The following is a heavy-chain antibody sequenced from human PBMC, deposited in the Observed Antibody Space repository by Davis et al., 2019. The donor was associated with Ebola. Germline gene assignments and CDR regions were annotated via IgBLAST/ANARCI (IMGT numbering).Heavy chain of an antibody. CDR3: AHTYDFWTDYPTPYYFDC. CDR2: IYWNDDK. CDR1: GFSLSTSGVG. V-gene: IGHV2-5*01. J-gene: IGHJ4*02. D-gene: IGHD3-3*01. Sequence: SAPTLVNPTQTLTLTCTFSGFSLSTSGVGVGWIRQPPGKALEWLALIYWNDDKRYSPSLKNRLTITKDTSKNQVVLTMTNVDPVDTATYYCAHTYDFWTDYPTPYYFDCWGQGTLVTVSS.